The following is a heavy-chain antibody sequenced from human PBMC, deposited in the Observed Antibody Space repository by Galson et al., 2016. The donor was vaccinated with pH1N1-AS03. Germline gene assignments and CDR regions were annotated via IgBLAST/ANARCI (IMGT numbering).Heavy chain of an antibody. Sequence: SLRLSCAASGFSIGNYWMGCLRQAPGKGLQWVAKINQDGSVKRYVDSVKGRFTISRDNAENSLFLEMNSLRGEDTAVYYCVRENPIVIWGQGTLVTVS. V-gene: IGHV3-7*01. CDR3: VRENPIVI. D-gene: IGHD1-26*01. CDR2: INQDGSVK. J-gene: IGHJ4*02. CDR1: GFSIGNYW.